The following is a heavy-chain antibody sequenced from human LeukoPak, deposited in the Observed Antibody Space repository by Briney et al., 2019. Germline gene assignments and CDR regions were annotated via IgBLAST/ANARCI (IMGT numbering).Heavy chain of an antibody. CDR3: VREDNAFNI. J-gene: IGHJ3*02. Sequence: GESLRLSCVASGFTFSSDFMHWIRQAPGEGLMYVSQISGDETYTNYADSVKGRFTISRDNAKNTLYLQMNSLRAEDTAVYYCVREDNAFNIWGQGTLVTVSS. CDR2: ISGDETYT. V-gene: IGHV3-74*01. CDR1: GFTFSSDF.